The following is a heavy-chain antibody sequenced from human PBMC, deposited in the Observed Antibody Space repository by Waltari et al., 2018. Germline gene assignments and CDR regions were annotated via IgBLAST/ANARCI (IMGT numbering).Heavy chain of an antibody. CDR3: ATGGRGVGARNYYYYYYMDV. CDR2: FDPEDGET. D-gene: IGHD1-26*01. V-gene: IGHV1-24*01. CDR1: GYTLTELS. J-gene: IGHJ6*03. Sequence: QVQLVQSGAEVKKPGASVMVSCKVSGYTLTELSMHWVRQAPGKGLEWMGGFDPEDGETIYAQKFQGRVTMTEDTSTDTAYMELNSLRSEDTAVYYCATGGRGVGARNYYYYYYMDVWGKGTTVTVSS.